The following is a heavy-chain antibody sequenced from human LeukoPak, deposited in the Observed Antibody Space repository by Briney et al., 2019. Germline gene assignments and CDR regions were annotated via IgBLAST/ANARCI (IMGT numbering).Heavy chain of an antibody. J-gene: IGHJ4*01. D-gene: IGHD3-22*01. V-gene: IGHV4-59*08. CDR2: IYYSGST. CDR1: GGSISRYY. CDR3: ARYYDTSGGLDY. Sequence: SETLSLSCTVSGGSISRYYWSWIRQPPGKELEWIGCIYYSGSTNYNPSLKSRVIISVDTSKNQFSLKLSSVTAADTAVYYCARYYDTSGGLDYWGQGTLVTVSS.